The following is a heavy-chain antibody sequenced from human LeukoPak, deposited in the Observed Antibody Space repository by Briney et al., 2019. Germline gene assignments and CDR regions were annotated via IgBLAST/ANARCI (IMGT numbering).Heavy chain of an antibody. Sequence: ASVKVSCKASGYTFTSYGISWVRQAPGQGLEWMGWISAYNGNTNYAQKLQGRVTMTTDTSTSTAYMELRSLRSDDTAVYYCARDLGYCSSTSCKSDYYYYMDVWGKGTTVTVSS. V-gene: IGHV1-18*01. CDR2: ISAYNGNT. J-gene: IGHJ6*03. D-gene: IGHD2-2*01. CDR3: ARDLGYCSSTSCKSDYYYYMDV. CDR1: GYTFTSYG.